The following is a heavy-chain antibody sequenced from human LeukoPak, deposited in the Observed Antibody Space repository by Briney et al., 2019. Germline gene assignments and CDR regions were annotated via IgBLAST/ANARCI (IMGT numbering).Heavy chain of an antibody. CDR2: IKPDGSEI. CDR1: GFSSSDSW. Sequence: GGSLRLSCAASGFSSSDSWMDWVRQAPGKGLEWVANIKPDGSEIYYVDAVKGRFTISRDNAKNSLYLQMNSLRAEDTAVYYCTRSLDYWGQGILVTVSS. J-gene: IGHJ4*02. CDR3: TRSLDY. D-gene: IGHD2-15*01. V-gene: IGHV3-7*02.